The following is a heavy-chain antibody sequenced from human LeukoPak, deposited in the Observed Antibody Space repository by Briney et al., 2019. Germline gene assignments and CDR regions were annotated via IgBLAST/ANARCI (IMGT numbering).Heavy chain of an antibody. CDR3: AKAGIGVIGYFDY. V-gene: IGHV3-23*01. Sequence: GGSLRLSCAASGFTFNSYAMSWVRQAPGKGLEWVSAIRGSGGGTYYADSVKGRFTISRDNSKNTLYLQMNSLRDEDTALYYCAKAGIGVIGYFDYWGQGTLVTVSS. J-gene: IGHJ4*02. CDR2: IRGSGGGT. CDR1: GFTFNSYA. D-gene: IGHD6-19*01.